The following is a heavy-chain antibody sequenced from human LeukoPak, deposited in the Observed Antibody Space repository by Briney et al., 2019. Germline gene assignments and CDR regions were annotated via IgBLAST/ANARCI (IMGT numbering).Heavy chain of an antibody. J-gene: IGHJ3*02. CDR2: INPSGGST. CDR1: GYTFTGYY. Sequence: ASVKVSYKASGYTFTGYYMHWVRQAPGQGLEWMGIINPSGGSTSYAQKFQGRVTMTRDTSTSTVYMELSSLRSEDTAVYCCASSTAMVTGDAFDIWGQGTMVTVSS. D-gene: IGHD5-18*01. CDR3: ASSTAMVTGDAFDI. V-gene: IGHV1-46*01.